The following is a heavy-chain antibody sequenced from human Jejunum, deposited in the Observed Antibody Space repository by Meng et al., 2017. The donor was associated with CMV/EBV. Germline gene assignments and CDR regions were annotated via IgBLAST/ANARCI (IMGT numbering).Heavy chain of an antibody. D-gene: IGHD3-10*02. CDR2: TYYRSKYYN. Sequence: QVQLKQSGPGLVNPSQTLSLTWAISGDSVSSNSAAWNWIRQSPSRGLEWLGRTYYRSKYYNDYALSVKSRITINPDTSKNQFSLQLNSVTPEDTAIYYCARDWGDVRGGFDFWGQGTLVTVSS. J-gene: IGHJ4*02. V-gene: IGHV6-1*01. CDR1: GDSVSSNSAA. CDR3: ARDWGDVRGGFDF.